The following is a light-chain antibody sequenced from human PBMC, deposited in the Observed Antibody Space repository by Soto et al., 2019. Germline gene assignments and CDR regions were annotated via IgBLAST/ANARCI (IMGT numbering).Light chain of an antibody. CDR2: DAS. J-gene: IGKJ5*01. CDR3: QQRSNWPT. CDR1: QSVSSY. V-gene: IGKV3-11*01. Sequence: EIVLTQSPATLSLSPVERATLSCRASQSVSSYLAWYQQKPGQAPRLLIYDASNRATGIPARFSGSGSGTDFTLTISSLEPEDFAVYYCQQRSNWPTFGQGTRLENK.